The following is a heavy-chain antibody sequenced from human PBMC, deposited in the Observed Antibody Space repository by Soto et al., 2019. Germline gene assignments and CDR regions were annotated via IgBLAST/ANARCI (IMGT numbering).Heavy chain of an antibody. J-gene: IGHJ5*02. CDR3: ERPPAPGYGDLDSQEFDP. D-gene: IGHD5-12*01. Sequence: QVQLQQWGAGLLKPSETLSLTCAVYGGSFSGYYWSWIRLPPGKGLEWIGEINHSGSTNYIPSQKMRVCISVETFRSQSALNLFSATAADTAVYCCERPPAPGYGDLDSQEFDPCGQGTLISVSA. CDR1: GGSFSGYY. V-gene: IGHV4-34*01. CDR2: INHSGST.